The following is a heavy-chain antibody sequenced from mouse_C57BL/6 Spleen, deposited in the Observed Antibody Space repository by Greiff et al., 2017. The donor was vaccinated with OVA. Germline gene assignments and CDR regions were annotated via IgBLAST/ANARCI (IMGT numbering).Heavy chain of an antibody. CDR2: IYPGSGST. J-gene: IGHJ4*01. CDR3: ARENSYAMDY. Sequence: QVQLKEPGAELVKPGASVKMSCKASGYTFTSYWITWVKQRPGQGLEWIGDIYPGSGSTNYNEKFKSKATLTVDTSSSTAYMQLSSLTSEDSAVYYCARENSYAMDYWGQGTSVTVSS. D-gene: IGHD5-1-1*01. V-gene: IGHV1-55*01. CDR1: GYTFTSYW.